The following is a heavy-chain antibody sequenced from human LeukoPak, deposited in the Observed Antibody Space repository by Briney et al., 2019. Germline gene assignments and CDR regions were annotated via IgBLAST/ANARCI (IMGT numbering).Heavy chain of an antibody. CDR2: IYTSGST. V-gene: IGHV4-4*07. Sequence: SETLSLTCTVSGGSISSYYWSWIRQPAGKGLEWIGRIYTSGSTNYNPSLKSRVTMSVDTSKNQFSLKLSSVTAADTAVYYCAGGSDILTGYQYYFDYWGQGTLVTVSS. CDR1: GGSISSYY. CDR3: AGGSDILTGYQYYFDY. D-gene: IGHD3-9*01. J-gene: IGHJ4*02.